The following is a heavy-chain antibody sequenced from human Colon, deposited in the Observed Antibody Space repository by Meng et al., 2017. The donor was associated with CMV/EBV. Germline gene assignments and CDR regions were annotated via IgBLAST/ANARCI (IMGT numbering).Heavy chain of an antibody. CDR3: ARAGNSSFDP. D-gene: IGHD4-23*01. CDR1: GVTFSAFP. Sequence: LSCAASGVTFSAFPMHWVRQAPGKGLEWVAIISHDGTKKYYAESVRGRFSLTRDNSQNTVNMHMNSLGGDDTAVYYCARAGNSSFDPWGQGTLVTVSS. J-gene: IGHJ5*02. CDR2: ISHDGTKK. V-gene: IGHV3-30*04.